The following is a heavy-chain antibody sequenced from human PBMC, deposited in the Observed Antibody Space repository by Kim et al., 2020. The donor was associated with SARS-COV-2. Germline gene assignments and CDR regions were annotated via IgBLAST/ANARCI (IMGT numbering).Heavy chain of an antibody. V-gene: IGHV4-34*01. D-gene: IGHD5-18*01. J-gene: IGHJ6*02. Sequence: KSRGTISVDTSKNQFSLKLSSVTAADTAVYYCARGYVDTAMVGGYYYGMDVWGQGTTVTVSS. CDR3: ARGYVDTAMVGGYYYGMDV.